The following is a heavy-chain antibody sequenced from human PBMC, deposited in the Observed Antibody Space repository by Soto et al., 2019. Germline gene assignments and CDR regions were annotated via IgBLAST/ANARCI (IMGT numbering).Heavy chain of an antibody. CDR2: INDRGSI. V-gene: IGHV4-34*01. D-gene: IGHD3-9*01. J-gene: IGHJ2*01. CDR3: ARESYDILTGPPWVWYFDL. Sequence: QVQLQQWGAGPLRPLETLSLTCGVSGGSFSGYYWSCIRQSPGKGLEWIGEINDRGSINYNPSLKRRISISVDTSKNHYSLNLRSATAADSAVYYCARESYDILTGPPWVWYFDLWGRGTLVTVSS. CDR1: GGSFSGYY.